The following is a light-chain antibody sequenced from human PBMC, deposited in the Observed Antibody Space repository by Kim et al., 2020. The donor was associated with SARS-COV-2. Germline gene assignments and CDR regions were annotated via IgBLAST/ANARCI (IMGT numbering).Light chain of an antibody. CDR1: NGAVTPTHY. J-gene: IGLJ3*02. CDR2: DTG. V-gene: IGLV7-46*01. CDR3: LLSFSGIRV. Sequence: PGGTVPLTFASSNGAVTPTHYPYWFQKKPGEVPRTLIFDTGSRHSWTPARFSGSLSGDKAVLTLAGAQPEDEGDYYCLLSFSGIRVFGGGTQLTVL.